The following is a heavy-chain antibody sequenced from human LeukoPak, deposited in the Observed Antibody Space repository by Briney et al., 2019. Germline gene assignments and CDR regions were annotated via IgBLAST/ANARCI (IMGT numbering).Heavy chain of an antibody. J-gene: IGHJ4*02. CDR3: ARDRYYGSGSYYKYYFDY. D-gene: IGHD3-10*01. V-gene: IGHV1-18*01. CDR1: GYTFTSYG. Sequence: GASVTVSCKASGYTFTSYGISWVRQAPGQGLEWMGWISAYNGNTNYAQKFQGRVTMTRDMSTSTVYMELSSLRSEDTAVYYCARDRYYGSGSYYKYYFDYWGQGTLVTVSS. CDR2: ISAYNGNT.